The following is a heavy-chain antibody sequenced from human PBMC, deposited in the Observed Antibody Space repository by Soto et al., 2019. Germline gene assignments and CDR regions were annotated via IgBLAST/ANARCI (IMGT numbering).Heavy chain of an antibody. CDR1: GFPFSTXT. V-gene: IGHV3-21*01. CDR3: ARSDPRRPLIREEQGSDMDV. Sequence: LXLXCAASGFPFSTXTINWVPHAPGKCLEWFSSISFNSYYIYYAESVKGRFTISRDNAKNSVFLEMNSLRADDKAVYFCARSDPRRPLIREEQGSDMDVWGPGTTGTVS. D-gene: IGHD1-1*01. CDR2: ISFNSYYI. J-gene: IGHJ6*02.